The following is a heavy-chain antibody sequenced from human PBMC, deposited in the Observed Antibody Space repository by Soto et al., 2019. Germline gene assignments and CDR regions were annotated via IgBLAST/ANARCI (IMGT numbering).Heavy chain of an antibody. CDR2: ISSSSSYI. CDR3: ATGITGTTSGAFDI. J-gene: IGHJ3*02. D-gene: IGHD1-7*01. CDR1: GFTFSSYS. Sequence: PGGSLRLSCAASGFTFSSYSMNWVRQAPGKGLEWVSSISSSSSYIYYADSVKGRFTISRDNAKNSLYLQMNSLRAEDTAVYYCATGITGTTSGAFDIWGQGTMVTVSS. V-gene: IGHV3-21*01.